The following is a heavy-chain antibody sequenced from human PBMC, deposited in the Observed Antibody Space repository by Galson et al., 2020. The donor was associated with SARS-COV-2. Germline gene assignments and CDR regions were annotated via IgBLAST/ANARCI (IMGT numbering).Heavy chain of an antibody. CDR3: ASGSDCCSTSCSSYMDV. Sequence: SSEKVACKPSGFTFHCFAISWVRQAHCKGIEWMGGIITIFGPANHAQKFQGRVTITTIESTNTAYMELSSLRSEDPAVYYCASGSDCCSTSCSSYMDVWGKGTTVTVSS. V-gene: IGHV1-69*05. CDR1: GFTFHCFA. CDR2: IITIFGPA. J-gene: IGHJ6*03. D-gene: IGHD2-2*01.